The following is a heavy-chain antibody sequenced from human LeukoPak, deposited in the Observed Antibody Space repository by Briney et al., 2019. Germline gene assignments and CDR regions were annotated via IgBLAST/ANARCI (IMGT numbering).Heavy chain of an antibody. CDR2: ISGSGGST. V-gene: IGHV3-23*01. J-gene: IGHJ4*02. D-gene: IGHD3-22*01. CDR1: GFTFSSYA. Sequence: PGGSLRLSRAASGFTFSSYAMSWVRQAPGKGLEWVSAISGSGGSTYYADSVKGRFTISRDNSKNTLYLQMNSLRAEDTAVYYCAKDRDVTMIVVVRYFDYWGQGTLVTVSS. CDR3: AKDRDVTMIVVVRYFDY.